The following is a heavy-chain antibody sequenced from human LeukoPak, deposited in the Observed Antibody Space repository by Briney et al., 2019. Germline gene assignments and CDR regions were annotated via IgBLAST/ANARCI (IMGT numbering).Heavy chain of an antibody. D-gene: IGHD2-15*01. CDR1: GFTVSSNY. CDR2: IYGGGSI. Sequence: PWGSLRPSCAASGFTVSSNYMSWVRQAPGKGLEWVSVIYGGGSIYYTDSVKGRFTISRDNSKNTVHLQMNSLRAEDTAVYYCARDSGWRFDYWGQGTLVTVSS. J-gene: IGHJ4*02. CDR3: ARDSGWRFDY. V-gene: IGHV3-66*01.